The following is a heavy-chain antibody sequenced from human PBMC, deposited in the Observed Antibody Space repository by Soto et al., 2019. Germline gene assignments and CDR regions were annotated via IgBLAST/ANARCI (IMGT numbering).Heavy chain of an antibody. CDR3: ARDWRWSSASVQDYYGRDV. J-gene: IGHJ6*02. Sequence: EVQLVESGGGLIQPGGSLRLSCAASGFTVSSNYMSWVRQAPGKGLEWVSVIYSGGSTYYADSVKGRFTISRDNSKNTLDRQMNSRRAEDTGVYYCARDWRWSSASVQDYYGRDVGGQGTTVTVSS. CDR1: GFTVSSNY. D-gene: IGHD6-6*01. V-gene: IGHV3-53*01. CDR2: IYSGGST.